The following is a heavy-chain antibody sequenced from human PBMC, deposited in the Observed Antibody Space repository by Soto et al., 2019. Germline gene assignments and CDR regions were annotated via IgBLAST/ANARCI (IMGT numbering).Heavy chain of an antibody. CDR2: MNPNSGNT. D-gene: IGHD2-15*01. V-gene: IGHV1-8*01. J-gene: IGHJ4*02. CDR1: GYTFTSYD. CDR3: ATFPSKSICSGGSCPDF. Sequence: ASVKVSCKASGYTFTSYDINWVRQATGQGLEWMGWMNPNSGNTGYAQKFQGRVTITRNTSISTAYMELSSLRSEDTAVYYCATFPSKSICSGGSCPDFWGQGTLVTVSS.